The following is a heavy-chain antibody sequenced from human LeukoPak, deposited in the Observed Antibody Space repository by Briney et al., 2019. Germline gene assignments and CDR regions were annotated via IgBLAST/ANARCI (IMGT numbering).Heavy chain of an antibody. J-gene: IGHJ4*02. V-gene: IGHV3-23*01. CDR3: ARPLYDILTANDY. CDR2: ISVSGENT. D-gene: IGHD3-9*01. CDR1: GFTFSSYA. Sequence: GGSLRLSCAASGFTFSSYAMTWVRQAPGKGLQWVSTISVSGENTYYADSVKGRFTISRDISKSTLYLQMNSLRAEDTAVYYCARPLYDILTANDYWGQGTLVTVSS.